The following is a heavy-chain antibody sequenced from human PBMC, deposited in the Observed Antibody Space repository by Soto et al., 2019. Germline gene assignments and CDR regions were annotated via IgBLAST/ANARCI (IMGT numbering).Heavy chain of an antibody. CDR1: GGSFSGYY. Sequence: QVQLQQWGAGLLKPSETLSLTCAVYGGSFSGYYWSWIRQPPGKGLEWIGEINHSGSTNYNPSLKSRVTISVDTSKNQFSLKLSSVTAADTAVYYCARGPYYDFWSGYREPNWLDPRGHGTLVTVSS. V-gene: IGHV4-34*01. CDR3: ARGPYYDFWSGYREPNWLDP. J-gene: IGHJ5*02. D-gene: IGHD3-3*01. CDR2: INHSGST.